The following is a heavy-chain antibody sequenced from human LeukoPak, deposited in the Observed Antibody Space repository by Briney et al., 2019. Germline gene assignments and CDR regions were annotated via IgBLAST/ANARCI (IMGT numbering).Heavy chain of an antibody. CDR3: VRGPSYDY. V-gene: IGHV3-13*01. Sequence: PGGSLRLSCAASGFTFSRYDMHWARQDTGKRLEWVSAIGTAGDTYYPGSVKGRFIISREDAKNSLYLQMNSLRAGDTAVYYCVRGPSYDYWGQGTLVTVSS. J-gene: IGHJ4*02. CDR2: IGTAGDT. D-gene: IGHD1-26*01. CDR1: GFTFSRYD.